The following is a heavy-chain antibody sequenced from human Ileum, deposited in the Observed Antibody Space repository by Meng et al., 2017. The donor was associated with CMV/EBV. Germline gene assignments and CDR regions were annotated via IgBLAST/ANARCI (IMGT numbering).Heavy chain of an antibody. D-gene: IGHD1-26*01. CDR2: ISWNSGSI. V-gene: IGHV3-9*01. Sequence: GGSLRLSCAASGFTFDDYAMHWVRQAPGKGLEWVSGISWNSGSIGYADSVKGRFTISRDNAKNSLYLQMNSLRAEDTALYYCAKDIGGLYSGKSSGAFDIWGQGTMVTVSS. CDR3: AKDIGGLYSGKSSGAFDI. CDR1: GFTFDDYA. J-gene: IGHJ3*02.